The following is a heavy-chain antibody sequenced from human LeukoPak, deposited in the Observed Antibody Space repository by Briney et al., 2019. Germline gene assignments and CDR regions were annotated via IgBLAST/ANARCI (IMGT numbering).Heavy chain of an antibody. V-gene: IGHV4-34*01. CDR3: ARGMLRYFDWLSMYYFDY. J-gene: IGHJ4*02. CDR1: GGSFSGYY. D-gene: IGHD3-9*01. Sequence: SETLSLTCAVYGGSFSGYYWSWIRQPPGKGLEWIGEINHSGSTNYNPSLKSRVTISVDTSKNQFPLKLSSVTAADTAVYYCARGMLRYFDWLSMYYFDYWGQGTLVTVSS. CDR2: INHSGST.